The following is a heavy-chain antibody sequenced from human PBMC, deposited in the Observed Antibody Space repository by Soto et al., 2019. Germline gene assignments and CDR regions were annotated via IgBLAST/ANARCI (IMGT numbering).Heavy chain of an antibody. D-gene: IGHD6-19*01. V-gene: IGHV1-2*02. CDR3: ARATIAVAGRMFFDY. J-gene: IGHJ4*02. CDR1: GYTFTGYY. Sequence: ASVKVSCKASGYTFTGYYMHWVRQAPGQGLEWMGWINPNSGGTNYAQKFQGRVTMTRDTSISTAYMELSRLRSDDTAVYYCARATIAVAGRMFFDYWGQGTLVTVSS. CDR2: INPNSGGT.